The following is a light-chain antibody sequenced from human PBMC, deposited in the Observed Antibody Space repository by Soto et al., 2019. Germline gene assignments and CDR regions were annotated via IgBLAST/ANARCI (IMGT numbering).Light chain of an antibody. J-gene: IGKJ1*01. CDR3: QHYNSYSEA. CDR2: AAS. Sequence: AIRMTQSPSSFSASTGDRVTITCRASQGISSYLAWYQQKPGKAPKLLIYAASTLQSGVPSRFSGSGSGTEFTLTISSLQPDDFETYYCQHYNSYSEAFGQGTKVDIK. CDR1: QGISSY. V-gene: IGKV1-8*01.